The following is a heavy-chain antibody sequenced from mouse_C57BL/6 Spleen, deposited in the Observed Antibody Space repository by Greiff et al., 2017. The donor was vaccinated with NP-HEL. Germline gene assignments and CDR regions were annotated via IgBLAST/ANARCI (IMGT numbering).Heavy chain of an antibody. Sequence: VKLVESGPGLVQPSQSLSITCTVSGFSLTSYGVHWVRQSPGKGLEWLGVIWSGGSTDYNAAFISRLSISKDNSKSQFFFKMNSLQADDTAIYYCARGGLRDWFAYWGQGTLVTVSA. J-gene: IGHJ3*01. V-gene: IGHV2-2*01. CDR1: GFSLTSYG. D-gene: IGHD2-4*01. CDR3: ARGGLRDWFAY. CDR2: IWSGGST.